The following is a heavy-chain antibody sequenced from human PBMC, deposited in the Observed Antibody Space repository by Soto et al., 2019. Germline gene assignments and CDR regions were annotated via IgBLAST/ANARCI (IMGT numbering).Heavy chain of an antibody. D-gene: IGHD6-13*01. J-gene: IGHJ6*02. Sequence: QVQLVQSGAEVKKPGASVKVSCKASGYTFTGYYMHWVRQAPGQGLEWMGWIYPNSGATKYAQKFLGWVAMTRDTSISTAYMELSSLKSDDTAVYYCARDGGAGGSSFYGIDVWGQGTTVTVSS. CDR1: GYTFTGYY. CDR3: ARDGGAGGSSFYGIDV. V-gene: IGHV1-2*04. CDR2: IYPNSGAT.